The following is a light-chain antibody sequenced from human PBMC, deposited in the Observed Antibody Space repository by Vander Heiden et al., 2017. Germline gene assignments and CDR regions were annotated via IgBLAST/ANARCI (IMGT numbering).Light chain of an antibody. V-gene: IGLV1-40*01. CDR3: QCYDISLSAWV. Sequence: QSVLTPPPSVSGAPGQTVPISCTGGSSNIGARYDVHWYQQLPGTAPKLLIYGNSDRPSGVPDRFSVSKSDTSGSLAITGLQAEDEADYYCQCYDISLSAWVFGGGTRLTVL. J-gene: IGLJ3*02. CDR2: GNS. CDR1: SSNIGARYD.